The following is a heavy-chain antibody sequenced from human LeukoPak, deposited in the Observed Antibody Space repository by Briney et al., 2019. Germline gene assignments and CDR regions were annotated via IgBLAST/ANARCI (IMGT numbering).Heavy chain of an antibody. V-gene: IGHV6-1*01. CDR2: TYYRSKWYN. J-gene: IGHJ5*02. CDR1: GGSVSINSAA. CDR3: ARDYYDSSGYYPRSVYWFDP. Sequence: SQTLSLTCAISGGSVSINSAAWSSIRQSPSRGLEWLGRTYYRSKWYNDYAVSVKSRITINPDTSKNQFSLQLNSVTPEDTAVYYCARDYYDSSGYYPRSVYWFDPWGQGTLVTVSS. D-gene: IGHD3-22*01.